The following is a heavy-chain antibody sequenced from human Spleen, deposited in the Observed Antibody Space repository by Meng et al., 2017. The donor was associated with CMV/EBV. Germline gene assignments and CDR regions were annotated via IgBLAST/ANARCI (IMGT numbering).Heavy chain of an antibody. D-gene: IGHD6-13*01. V-gene: IGHV1-69*02. J-gene: IGHJ6*02. CDR2: IIPILGIA. Sequence: SVKVSCKASGGTFSSYTISWVRQAPGQGLEWMGRIIPILGIANYAQKFRGRVTITADKSTSTAYMELSSLRSEDTAVYYCASRIAAAGFGYYGMDVWGQGTTVTVSS. CDR1: GGTFSSYT. CDR3: ASRIAAAGFGYYGMDV.